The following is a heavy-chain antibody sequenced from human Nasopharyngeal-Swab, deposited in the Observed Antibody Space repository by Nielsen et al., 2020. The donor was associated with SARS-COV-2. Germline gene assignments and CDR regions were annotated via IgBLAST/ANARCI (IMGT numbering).Heavy chain of an antibody. J-gene: IGHJ6*02. CDR3: ARDFYRNYYDSSGYLDYYYYGMDV. Sequence: ASVKVSCKASGYTFTSYGISWVRQAPGQGLEWMGWISAYNGNTNYAQKLQGRVTMTTDTSTSTAYMELRSLRSDDTAVHYCARDFYRNYYDSSGYLDYYYYGMDVWGQGTTVTVSS. CDR1: GYTFTSYG. CDR2: ISAYNGNT. V-gene: IGHV1-18*01. D-gene: IGHD3-22*01.